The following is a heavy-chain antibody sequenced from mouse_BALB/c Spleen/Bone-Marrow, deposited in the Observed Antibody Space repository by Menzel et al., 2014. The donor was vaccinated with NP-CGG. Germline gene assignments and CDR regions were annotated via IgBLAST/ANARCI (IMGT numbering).Heavy chain of an antibody. J-gene: IGHJ1*01. CDR3: ARLNYYGNLFV. D-gene: IGHD1-1*01. Sequence: EVQLVESGGGLVQPGGSLKLSCAASGFDFSRFWMSWVRQAPGKGLEWIGEINPDSSTINYTPSLKDKFIISRDNAKNTLYLQMSRVRSEDTALYYCARLNYYGNLFVWGAGTTVTVSS. CDR2: INPDSSTI. CDR1: GFDFSRFW. V-gene: IGHV4-1*02.